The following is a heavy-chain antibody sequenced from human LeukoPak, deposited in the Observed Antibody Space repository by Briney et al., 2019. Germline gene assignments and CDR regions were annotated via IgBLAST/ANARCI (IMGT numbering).Heavy chain of an antibody. V-gene: IGHV3-21*01. J-gene: IGHJ4*02. D-gene: IGHD3-22*01. CDR3: ARDDSSGYPDY. CDR2: ISSSSSYI. CDR1: GFTFSSYS. Sequence: GGSLRLSCAASGFTFSSYSMNWVRQAPGKGLEWVSSISSSSSYIYYADSVKGRFTISRDNSKNTLYLQMNSLRAEDTAVYYCARDDSSGYPDYWGQGTLVTVSS.